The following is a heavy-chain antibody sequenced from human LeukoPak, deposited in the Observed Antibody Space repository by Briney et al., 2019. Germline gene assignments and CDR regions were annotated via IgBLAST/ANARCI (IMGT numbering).Heavy chain of an antibody. D-gene: IGHD3-22*01. CDR1: GGSISSYY. J-gene: IGHJ4*02. CDR3: ARDIGNYYDYIYHYYYDY. V-gene: IGHV4-4*07. CDR2: IYNTGST. Sequence: SETLSLTCTVSGGSISSYYWNWIRQPAGKGLEWVGRIYNTGSTWYNPSLKSRVSMSIDTSKNQFSLKLHSVTAADAAVYYCARDIGNYYDYIYHYYYDYWGQGSLVTVSS.